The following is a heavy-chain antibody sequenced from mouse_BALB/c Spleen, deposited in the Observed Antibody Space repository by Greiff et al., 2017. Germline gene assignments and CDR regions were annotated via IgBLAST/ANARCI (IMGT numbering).Heavy chain of an antibody. CDR1: GYTFTSYV. Sequence: VQLQQSGPELVKPGASVKMSCKASGYTFTSYVMHWVKQKPGQGLEWIGYINPYNDGTKYNEKFKGKATLTSDKSSSTAYMELSSLTSEDSAVYYCARNRNYYYGSSPFAYWGQGTLVTVSA. V-gene: IGHV1-14*01. CDR3: ARNRNYYYGSSPFAY. J-gene: IGHJ3*01. D-gene: IGHD1-1*01. CDR2: INPYNDGT.